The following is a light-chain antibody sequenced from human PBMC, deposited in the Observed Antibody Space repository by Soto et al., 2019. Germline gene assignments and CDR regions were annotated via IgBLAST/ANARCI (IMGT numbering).Light chain of an antibody. Sequence: DIVMTQSPDSLAVSLGERATINCKSSQNILYTSNNKNYLAWYQQKPGQPPKLLIYWASTRESGVPDRFSGSGTATECTLTISSMQAEDVAVYYCQQYYSTPVTFGGGTKVEIK. CDR2: WAS. V-gene: IGKV4-1*01. J-gene: IGKJ4*01. CDR1: QNILYTSNNKNY. CDR3: QQYYSTPVT.